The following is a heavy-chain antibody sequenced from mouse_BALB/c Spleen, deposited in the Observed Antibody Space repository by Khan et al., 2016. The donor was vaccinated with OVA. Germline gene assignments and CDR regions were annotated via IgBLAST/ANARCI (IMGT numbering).Heavy chain of an antibody. Sequence: QIQLVQSGPELKKPGETVKISCKASGYTFTSFGMNWVKQAPGKGLEWMGWINTYTGEPTYADDFKGRFAFSLETSASTAYLQINNLKNEDTATYFCARPPDFAYTMADWGQGTSVTVSS. CDR1: GYTFTSFG. J-gene: IGHJ4*01. CDR3: ARPPDFAYTMAD. V-gene: IGHV9-3-1*01. CDR2: INTYTGEP.